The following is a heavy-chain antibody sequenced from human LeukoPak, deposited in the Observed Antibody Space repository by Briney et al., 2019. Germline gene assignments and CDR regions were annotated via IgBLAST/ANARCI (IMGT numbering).Heavy chain of an antibody. CDR1: GGSISSYY. J-gene: IGHJ4*02. CDR2: IYYSGST. V-gene: IGHV4-59*01. Sequence: KSSETLSLTCTVSGGSISSYYWSWIRQPPGKGLEWIGYIYYSGSTNYNPSLKSRVTISVDTSKNQFSLKLSSATAADTAVYYCARERASSGWYYFDYWGQGTLVTVSS. CDR3: ARERASSGWYYFDY. D-gene: IGHD6-19*01.